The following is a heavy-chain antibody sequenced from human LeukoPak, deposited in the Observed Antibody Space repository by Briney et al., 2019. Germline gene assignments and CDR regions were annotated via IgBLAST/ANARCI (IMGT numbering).Heavy chain of an antibody. J-gene: IGHJ4*02. CDR3: AGDIAAAGTYSYYFDH. CDR2: MISKSRYI. Sequence: GGSERLFCAPSGFTFSIYSMKCVRQAPGRGRECVSSMISKSRYILYAHCVKGRFPISRENAKHSLYLHINCVTAEDTAVYYCAGDIAAAGTYSYYFDHWGQGTLVTVSS. V-gene: IGHV3-21*01. CDR1: GFTFSIYS. D-gene: IGHD6-13*01.